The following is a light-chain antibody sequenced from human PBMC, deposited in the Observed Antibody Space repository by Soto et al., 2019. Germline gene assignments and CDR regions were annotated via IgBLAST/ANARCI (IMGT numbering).Light chain of an antibody. CDR2: DVS. Sequence: QSALTQPASVSGSPGQSITISCTGTSSDVGGYNYVSWYQQHPGKATKLMIYDVSNRPSGVSNRFSGSKSGTTASLTISGIQAEDEADYYCSSYTSSSTLVVFGTGTKVTVL. J-gene: IGLJ1*01. CDR3: SSYTSSSTLVV. V-gene: IGLV2-14*01. CDR1: SSDVGGYNY.